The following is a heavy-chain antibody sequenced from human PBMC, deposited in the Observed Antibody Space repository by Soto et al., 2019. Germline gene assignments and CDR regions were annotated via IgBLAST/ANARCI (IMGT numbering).Heavy chain of an antibody. CDR2: IYYSGST. J-gene: IGHJ6*02. V-gene: IGHV4-39*01. CDR1: GGSISSSSYY. CDR3: ARVGTYSNYENYYGMDV. Sequence: PSETLSLTCTVSGGSISSSSYYWGWIRQPPGKGLEWIGSIYYSGSTYYNPSLKSRVTISVDTSKNQFSLKLSSVTAADTAVYYCARVGTYSNYENYYGMDVWGQGTTVTVSS. D-gene: IGHD4-4*01.